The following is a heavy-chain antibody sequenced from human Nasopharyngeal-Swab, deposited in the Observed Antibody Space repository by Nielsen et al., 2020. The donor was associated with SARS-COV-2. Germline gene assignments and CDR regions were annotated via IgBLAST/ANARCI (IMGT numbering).Heavy chain of an antibody. D-gene: IGHD6-13*01. CDR2: INAGNGNT. CDR3: ASSTAAGTNYYYYYMDV. V-gene: IGHV1-3*01. J-gene: IGHJ6*03. Sequence: WVGQAPGQRLEWMGWINAGNGNTKCSQKFQGRVTITRDTSASTAYMELSSLRSEDTAAYYCASSTAAGTNYYYYYMDVWGKGTTVTVSS.